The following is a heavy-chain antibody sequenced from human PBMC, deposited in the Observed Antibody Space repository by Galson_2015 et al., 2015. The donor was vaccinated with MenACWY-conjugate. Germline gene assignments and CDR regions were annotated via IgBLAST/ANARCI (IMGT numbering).Heavy chain of an antibody. V-gene: IGHV3-73*01. CDR1: GFSFSDSA. J-gene: IGHJ4*02. CDR3: TRQSPLNFDY. Sequence: LRLSCAASGFSFSDSAMHWVRQASGKGLEWVGRIRSKRNNYATTYAASVHGRFTISRDESERMAYLHMNSLKTEDTAIYYCTRQSPLNFDYWGQGVLVTASS. CDR2: IRSKRNNYAT.